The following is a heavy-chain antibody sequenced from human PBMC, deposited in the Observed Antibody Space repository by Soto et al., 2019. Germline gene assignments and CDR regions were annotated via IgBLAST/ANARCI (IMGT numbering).Heavy chain of an antibody. CDR2: IWGDGSTE. CDR3: ARSGECSAANCYLRGPFDY. V-gene: IGHV3-33*01. Sequence: GGSLRLSCAASGFAFNTIAMHWVRQAPGKGLEWVAAIWGDGSTEKYADSVKGRFTISRDNSKNRVYLQMNSLRAEDTAVYFCARSGECSAANCYLRGPFDYWGKGSQVTVSS. J-gene: IGHJ4*02. CDR1: GFAFNTIA. D-gene: IGHD2-15*01.